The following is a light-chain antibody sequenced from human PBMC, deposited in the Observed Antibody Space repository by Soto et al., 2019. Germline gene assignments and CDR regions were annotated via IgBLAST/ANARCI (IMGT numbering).Light chain of an antibody. J-gene: IGKJ5*01. CDR1: QDISVY. V-gene: IGKV1-27*01. CDR2: SAP. CDR3: QKFNTAPLT. Sequence: DIQMTQSPSSLSASVGDRVTITCRASQDISVYLAWYQQKPGKVPKLLIYSAPTLQSGVPSRFSGSGSGTDFTLTISSLQPEDFATYYCQKFNTAPLTFGQGTRLEIQ.